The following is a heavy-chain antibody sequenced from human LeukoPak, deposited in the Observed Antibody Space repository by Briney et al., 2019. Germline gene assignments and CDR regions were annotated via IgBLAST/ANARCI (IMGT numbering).Heavy chain of an antibody. CDR2: VDPEDGET. CDR3: ATDLAHYDSSGLVDY. CDR1: GGTLSSYT. J-gene: IGHJ4*02. V-gene: IGHV1-69-2*01. Sequence: ASVKVSCKASGGTLSSYTISWVRQAPGKGLEWMGLVDPEDGETIYAEKFQGRVTITADTSTDTAYMELSSLRSEDTAVYYCATDLAHYDSSGLVDYWGQGTLVTVSS. D-gene: IGHD3-22*01.